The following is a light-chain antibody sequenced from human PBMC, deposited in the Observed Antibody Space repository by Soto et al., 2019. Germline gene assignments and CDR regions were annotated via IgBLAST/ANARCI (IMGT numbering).Light chain of an antibody. CDR3: QQYNDWPPVT. V-gene: IGKV3-15*01. Sequence: EIVMTQSPATLSVSPGERATLSCRASQSVSGNLAWYQQKPGQAPRLLIYGASTRATGIPARFSGSGSGTEFTLTISSLQSEDFAFYYSQQYNDWPPVTFGGGTKVEIK. CDR1: QSVSGN. J-gene: IGKJ4*01. CDR2: GAS.